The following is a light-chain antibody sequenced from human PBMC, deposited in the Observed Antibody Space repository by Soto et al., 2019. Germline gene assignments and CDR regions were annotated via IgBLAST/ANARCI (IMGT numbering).Light chain of an antibody. J-gene: IGKJ1*01. CDR2: DAS. CDR3: QQYNTYWT. CDR1: QDISNY. V-gene: IGKV1-33*01. Sequence: DIQMTQSPSSLSASVGDRVTITCQASQDISNYLNWYQQKPGKAPKLLIYDASNLESGVPSRFSGSGSGTEFTLTINSLQPDDLATYYCQQYNTYWTFGQGTKVDIK.